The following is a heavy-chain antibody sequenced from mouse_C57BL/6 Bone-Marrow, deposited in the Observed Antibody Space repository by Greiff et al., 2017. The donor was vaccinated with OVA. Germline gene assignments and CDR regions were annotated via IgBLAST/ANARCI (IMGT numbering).Heavy chain of an antibody. CDR3: ARPTVVATRAMDY. V-gene: IGHV5-4*01. Sequence: EVQVVESGGGLVKPGGSLKLSCAASGFTFSSYAMSWVRQTPEKRLEWVATISDGGSYTYYPDNVKGRFTISRDNAKNNLYLQMSHLKSEDTAMYYCARPTVVATRAMDYWGQGTSVTVSS. CDR1: GFTFSSYA. D-gene: IGHD1-1*01. J-gene: IGHJ4*01. CDR2: ISDGGSYT.